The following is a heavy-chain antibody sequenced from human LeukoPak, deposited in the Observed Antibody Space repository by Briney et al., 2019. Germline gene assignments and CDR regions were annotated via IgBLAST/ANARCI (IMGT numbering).Heavy chain of an antibody. D-gene: IGHD1-1*01. CDR3: ARGIYWSLDS. V-gene: IGHV3-23*01. CDR2: FSGGDGQT. J-gene: IGHJ4*02. CDR1: GLIFNTYV. Sequence: GGSLRLSCAISGLIFNTYVMNWVRQTPGKGLEWVSTFSGGDGQTFYADSVKGRFTISRDSSRNTVSLQMNSLRVEDTAVYYCARGIYWSLDSWGQGTLVTVSS.